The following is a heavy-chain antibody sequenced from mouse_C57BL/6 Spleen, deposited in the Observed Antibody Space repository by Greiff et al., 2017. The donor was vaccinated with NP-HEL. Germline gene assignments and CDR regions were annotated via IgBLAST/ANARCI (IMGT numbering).Heavy chain of an antibody. CDR2: IYPANGNT. D-gene: IGHD3-2*02. CDR1: GFNIQSTY. CDR3: AGGAQAWFAY. J-gene: IGHJ3*01. V-gene: IGHV14-3*01. Sequence: EVKLVESVAELVRPGASVKLSCTASGFNIQSTYMHWVKQRPEQGLEWIGRIYPANGNTKYTPKFQGKATITADTSSNTAYLELSSLTSEDTAIYYCAGGAQAWFAYWGQGTLVTVSA.